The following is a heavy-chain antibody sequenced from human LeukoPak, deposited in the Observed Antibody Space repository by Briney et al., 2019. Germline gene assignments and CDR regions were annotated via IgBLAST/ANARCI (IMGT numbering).Heavy chain of an antibody. CDR1: GFTFSSYG. J-gene: IGHJ4*02. CDR2: IWYDGSNK. V-gene: IGHV3-33*01. CDR3: ARDQDDGSGSYYNGGGPFDY. Sequence: PGGSLGLSCAASGFTFSSYGMHWVRQAPGKGLEWVAVIWYDGSNKYYADSVKGRFTISKDNSKNTLYLQMNSLRAEDTAVYYCARDQDDGSGSYYNGGGPFDYWGQGTLVTVSS. D-gene: IGHD3-10*01.